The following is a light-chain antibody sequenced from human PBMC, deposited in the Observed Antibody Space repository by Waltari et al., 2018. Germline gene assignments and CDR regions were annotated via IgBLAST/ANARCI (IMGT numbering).Light chain of an antibody. V-gene: IGKV1-39*01. CDR2: GAS. Sequence: DIQMTQSPSSLSASVGDRVTITCPASQNIAEYLNWYQEKPGEAPQLLIWGASSLQRGVPSRFSGTGSGTDFTLTISSLHPEDFATYYCQQSYSTPYTFGQGTELDIK. CDR1: QNIAEY. J-gene: IGKJ2*01. CDR3: QQSYSTPYT.